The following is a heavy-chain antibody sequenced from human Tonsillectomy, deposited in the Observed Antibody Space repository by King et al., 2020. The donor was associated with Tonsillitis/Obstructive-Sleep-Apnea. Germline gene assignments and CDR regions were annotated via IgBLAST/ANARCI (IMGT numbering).Heavy chain of an antibody. CDR3: ARXITGTXDFXX. CDR1: GYXFTSYX. Sequence: VQLVESGAEVKKPGASVKVXXXAXGYXFTSYXINXVRQAPGQGXEXMGWISAYNGSTNYAQKLQGRVTMTTDTSKSTAYMGLXSLRSDDTAVYYCARXITGTXDFXXXGRGXLVTVXS. J-gene: IGHJ4*01. D-gene: IGHD1-14*01. V-gene: IGHV1-18*01. CDR2: ISAYNGST.